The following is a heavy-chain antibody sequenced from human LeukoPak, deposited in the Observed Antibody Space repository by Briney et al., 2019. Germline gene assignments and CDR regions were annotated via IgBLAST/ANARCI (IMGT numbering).Heavy chain of an antibody. J-gene: IGHJ4*02. Sequence: GGSLRLSCAASGFTSGIYAVSWVRQAPGKGLEWVAIISDDGSNKYYADSVKGRFTISRDNSKNTLYLQMNSLRTEDTAVYYCARELGDGGTIDYWGQGTLVTVSS. CDR1: GFTSGIYA. D-gene: IGHD2-15*01. V-gene: IGHV3-30-3*01. CDR2: ISDDGSNK. CDR3: ARELGDGGTIDY.